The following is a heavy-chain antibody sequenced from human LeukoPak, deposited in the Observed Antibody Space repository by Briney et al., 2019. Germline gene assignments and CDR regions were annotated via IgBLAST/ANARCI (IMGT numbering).Heavy chain of an antibody. CDR1: GFTFSSYG. V-gene: IGHV3-30*02. Sequence: GGSLSLSCAASGFTFSSYGMHWVRQAPGKGLEWVAFIRYDGSNKYYADSVKGRFTISRDNSKNTLYLQMNSLRAEDTAVYYCAKEIGYGDFPNFDYWGQGTLVTVSS. CDR3: AKEIGYGDFPNFDY. D-gene: IGHD4-17*01. CDR2: IRYDGSNK. J-gene: IGHJ4*02.